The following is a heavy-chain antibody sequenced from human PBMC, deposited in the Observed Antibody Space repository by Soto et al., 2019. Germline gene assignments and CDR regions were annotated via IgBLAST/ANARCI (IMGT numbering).Heavy chain of an antibody. CDR3: AKAASSSSGGFRYYYYYMDV. CDR2: ISGSGGST. Sequence: EVQLLESGGGLVQPGVSLRLSCVASGFTFSSYAMSWVRQAPGKGLEWVSPISGSGGSTYYADSVKGRFTISRDNSKNTLFLQMNSLRAEDTAVYYCAKAASSSSGGFRYYYYYMDVWGKGTTVTVSS. J-gene: IGHJ6*03. D-gene: IGHD6-6*01. V-gene: IGHV3-23*01. CDR1: GFTFSSYA.